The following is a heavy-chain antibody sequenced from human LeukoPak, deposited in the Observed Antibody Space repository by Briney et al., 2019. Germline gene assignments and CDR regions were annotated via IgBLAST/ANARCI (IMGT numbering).Heavy chain of an antibody. CDR1: GGSISSYY. J-gene: IGHJ4*02. D-gene: IGHD3-3*01. Sequence: TLSLXCTVSGGSISSYYWSWIRQPPGKGMEWIGYIYYSGSTNYNPSLKSRVTISVDTSKNQFSLKLSSVTAADTAVYYCARSEYDFWSGSNSVYFDYWGQGTLVTVSS. CDR2: IYYSGST. V-gene: IGHV4-59*01. CDR3: ARSEYDFWSGSNSVYFDY.